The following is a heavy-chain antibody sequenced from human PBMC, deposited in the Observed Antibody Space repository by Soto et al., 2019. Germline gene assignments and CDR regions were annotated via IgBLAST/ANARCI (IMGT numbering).Heavy chain of an antibody. CDR2: INRSGST. CDR3: AGGRGSTGTFYHYYGMDV. CDR1: GGSFSGYY. D-gene: IGHD2-2*01. J-gene: IGHJ6*02. V-gene: IGHV4-34*01. Sequence: LYLTCAVYGGSFSGYYWNWIRQPPGKGLEWIGEINRSGSTPYNPSLKSRVTISVDTSKNQFSLKVTPVTAADTAVYYCAGGRGSTGTFYHYYGMDVWGQGTRVTVSS.